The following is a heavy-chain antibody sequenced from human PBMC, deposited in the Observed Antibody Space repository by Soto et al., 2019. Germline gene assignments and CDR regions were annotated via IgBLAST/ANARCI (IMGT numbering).Heavy chain of an antibody. CDR2: IVLGNGNT. V-gene: IGHV1-58*01. CDR3: AARIGNIGWYWLDA. D-gene: IGHD6-19*01. CDR1: GFTFTSSA. J-gene: IGHJ5*02. Sequence: SVKVSCKTSGFTFTSSAVQWVRQARGQPLEWIGWIVLGNGNTNYAQKFQGGVTITRDKSTSTAYMDLSRLRSDDTAMYYCAARIGNIGWYWLDAWGQGTQVTVSS.